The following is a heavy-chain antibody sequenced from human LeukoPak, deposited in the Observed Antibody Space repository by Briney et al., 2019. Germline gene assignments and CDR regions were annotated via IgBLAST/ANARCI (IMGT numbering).Heavy chain of an antibody. CDR1: GGTFSSYA. V-gene: IGHV1-69*04. D-gene: IGHD2/OR15-2a*01. J-gene: IGHJ6*02. CDR3: ARVTTFYPNSYGMDV. CDR2: IIPILGIA. Sequence: ASVKVSCKASGGTFSSYAISWVRQAPGQGLEWMGRIIPILGIANYAQKFQGRVTITADKSTSTAYMELSSLRSEDTAVYYCARVTTFYPNSYGMDVWGQGTTVTVSS.